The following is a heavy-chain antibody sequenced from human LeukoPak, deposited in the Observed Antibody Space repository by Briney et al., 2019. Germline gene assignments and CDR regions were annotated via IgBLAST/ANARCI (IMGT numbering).Heavy chain of an antibody. V-gene: IGHV4-59*02. CDR1: GFTVSANY. Sequence: GSLRLSCAASGFTVSANYMSWVRQAPGKGLEWIGYIYYSGSTNYNPSLKSRVTISVDTSKNQFSLKLSSVTAADTAVYYCARVPSSWYGGYYYYYGMDVWGQGTTVTVSS. D-gene: IGHD6-13*01. CDR2: IYYSGST. J-gene: IGHJ6*02. CDR3: ARVPSSWYGGYYYYYGMDV.